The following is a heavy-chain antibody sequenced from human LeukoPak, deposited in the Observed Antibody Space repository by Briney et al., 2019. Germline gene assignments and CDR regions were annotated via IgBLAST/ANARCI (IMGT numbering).Heavy chain of an antibody. V-gene: IGHV3-48*02. D-gene: IGHD2-21*02. CDR2: IGRSGDNI. CDR3: ARDRDFAFDF. CDR1: GFTFSSYT. Sequence: GGSLRLSCAASGFTFSSYTMNCVRQAPGKGLEWVSYIGRSGDNIYYADSVKGRFTISRDNAKNSLYLQMNSLRDEDTAVYYCARDRDFAFDFWGQGTLVTVSS. J-gene: IGHJ4*02.